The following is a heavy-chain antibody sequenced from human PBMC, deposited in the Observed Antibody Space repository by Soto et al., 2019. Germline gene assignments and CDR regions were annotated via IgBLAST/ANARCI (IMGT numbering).Heavy chain of an antibody. D-gene: IGHD3-22*01. CDR3: ARQRGYYVDY. J-gene: IGHJ4*02. CDR1: GGSIRSGNW. CDR2: IYHSGTT. Sequence: GGSIRSGNWWSWVRQPPGKGLERIGEIYHSGTTNYNPSLKSRVTISVDKSKNQFSLKLTSVTAADTAVYYCARQRGYYVDYWGQGTLVTVSS. V-gene: IGHV4-4*02.